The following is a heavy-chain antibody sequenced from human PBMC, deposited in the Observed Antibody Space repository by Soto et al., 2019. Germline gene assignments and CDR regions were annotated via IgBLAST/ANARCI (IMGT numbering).Heavy chain of an antibody. V-gene: IGHV3-23*01. CDR1: GLPFSSHA. Sequence: EVQLLESGGGLVQPGGSLRLSCAASGLPFSSHAMSWVLQAPGKGLEWVSSISISGGNTYYADSVRGRFTISSDNSKNTLYRHMNSLTAEDTAIYYGANEIRPNDYWGQGTLVTVSS. CDR3: ANEIRPNDY. CDR2: ISISGGNT. D-gene: IGHD4-17*01. J-gene: IGHJ4*02.